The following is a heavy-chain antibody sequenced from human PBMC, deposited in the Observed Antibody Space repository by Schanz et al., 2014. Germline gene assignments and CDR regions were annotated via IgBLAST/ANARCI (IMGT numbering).Heavy chain of an antibody. CDR2: IGGSGDST. CDR3: AVLGGFGELPLDY. V-gene: IGHV3-23*01. J-gene: IGHJ4*02. Sequence: EVHLLESGGGLVQPGGSLRLSCAASGFTFSNHALSWVRQAPGKGLEWVSGIGGSGDSTHYADSVKGRFIISRDNSKNTLYLQMNSLRAEDTAVYYCAVLGGFGELPLDYRGQGTLVTVSS. D-gene: IGHD3-10*01. CDR1: GFTFSNHA.